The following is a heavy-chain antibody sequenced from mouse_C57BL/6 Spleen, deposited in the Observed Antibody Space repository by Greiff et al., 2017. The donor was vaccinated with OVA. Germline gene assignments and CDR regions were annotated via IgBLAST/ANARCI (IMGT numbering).Heavy chain of an antibody. CDR3: ARGWITRDY. J-gene: IGHJ2*01. CDR2: IDPSDSYT. V-gene: IGHV1-50*01. D-gene: IGHD2-4*01. CDR1: GYTFTSYW. Sequence: VQLQQPGAELVKPGASVKLSCKASGYTFTSYWMQWVKQRPGQGLEWIGEIDPSDSYTNYNQKFKGKATWTVDTSSSTAYMQLSSLTSEDSAVYYCARGWITRDYWGQGTTLTVSS.